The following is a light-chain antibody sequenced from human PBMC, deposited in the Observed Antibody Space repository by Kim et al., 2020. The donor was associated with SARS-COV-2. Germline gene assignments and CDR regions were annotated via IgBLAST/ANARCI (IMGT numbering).Light chain of an antibody. J-gene: IGLJ2*01. V-gene: IGLV3-9*01. CDR1: DIARKA. Sequence: SYELTQPLSVSVALGQTARITCGGKDIARKAAYWYQQRPGQSPLLVIYRDSSRASGIPARFSGSNSGNMATLTIDSVQVADDADYYCLVGDINAAIFGGG. CDR2: RDS. CDR3: LVGDINAAI.